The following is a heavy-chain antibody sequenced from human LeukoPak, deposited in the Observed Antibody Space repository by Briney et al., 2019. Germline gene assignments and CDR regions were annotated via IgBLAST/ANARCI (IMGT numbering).Heavy chain of an antibody. Sequence: GGSLRLSCAASGFTFSSYWMSWVRQAPGKGLEWVAVISYDGSNKYYADSVKGRFTISRDNSKNTLYLQMNSLRAEDTAVYYCARDLYYYDSSGYLVDYWGQGTLVTVSS. J-gene: IGHJ4*02. CDR3: ARDLYYYDSSGYLVDY. CDR2: ISYDGSNK. CDR1: GFTFSSYW. V-gene: IGHV3-30-3*01. D-gene: IGHD3-22*01.